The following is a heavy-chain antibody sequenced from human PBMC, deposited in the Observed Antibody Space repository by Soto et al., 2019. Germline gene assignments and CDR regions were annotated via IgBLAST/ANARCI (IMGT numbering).Heavy chain of an antibody. CDR3: AGDRSITSSLGGAYYYSDYMYL. CDR1: GFTFSSYS. Sequence: VQLVESGGGLVKPGGSLRLSCAASGFTFSSYSMNWVRQAPGKGLEWVSSISSSSSDIYYADSVKGRFTISRDNAKNSMYHQMNSRRAEAMAVYYCAGDRSITSSLGGAYYYSDYMYLWGTGTTVTVSS. J-gene: IGHJ6*03. D-gene: IGHD3-3*01. V-gene: IGHV3-21*01. CDR2: ISSSSSDI.